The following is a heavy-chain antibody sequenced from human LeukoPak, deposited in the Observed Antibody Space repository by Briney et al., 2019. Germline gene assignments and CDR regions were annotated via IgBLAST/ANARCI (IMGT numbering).Heavy chain of an antibody. D-gene: IGHD3-9*01. Sequence: PGGSLRLPCSASGFTVSSNYMSWVRQAPGKGLEWVSVMYSGGSTYYAESVRGRFTISRDSSKNTLYLQMNSLRAEDTAVYYCARGPYFPPGAFDIWGQGTMVTVSS. CDR1: GFTVSSNY. CDR2: MYSGGST. CDR3: ARGPYFPPGAFDI. V-gene: IGHV3-53*01. J-gene: IGHJ3*02.